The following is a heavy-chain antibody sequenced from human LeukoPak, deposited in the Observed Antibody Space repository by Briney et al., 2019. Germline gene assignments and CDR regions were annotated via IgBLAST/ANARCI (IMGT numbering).Heavy chain of an antibody. J-gene: IGHJ5*02. CDR2: ISSNGGST. V-gene: IGHV3-64*01. Sequence: GGSLRLSCAASGFTFRTSAMHWVRQAPGKGLEYVSGISSNGGSTYYASAVKGRFTISRDNSKNTLYLQMNSLRAEDTAVYYCARHDWFDPWGQGTLVTVSS. CDR1: GFTFRTSA. CDR3: ARHDWFDP.